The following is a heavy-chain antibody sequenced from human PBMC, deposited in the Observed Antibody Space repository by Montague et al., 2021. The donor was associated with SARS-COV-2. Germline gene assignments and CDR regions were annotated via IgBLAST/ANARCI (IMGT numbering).Heavy chain of an antibody. Sequence: SETLSLTCVVSGDSISGHYWTWIRQPPGKGLEWIGYVSFSGSPNYNPSLKSRVTISADTSKKQFSLKLTSVTAADTAMYYCAKPRVVEGATRFAFDTWGQGTLVIVSS. CDR1: GDSISGHY. V-gene: IGHV4-59*08. CDR3: AKPRVVEGATRFAFDT. D-gene: IGHD2-15*01. J-gene: IGHJ4*03. CDR2: VSFSGSP.